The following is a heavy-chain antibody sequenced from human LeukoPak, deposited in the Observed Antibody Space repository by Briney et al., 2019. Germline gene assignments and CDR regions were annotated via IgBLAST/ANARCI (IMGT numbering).Heavy chain of an antibody. Sequence: GGSLRLSCAASGFTFSSYGMHWVRQAPGKGLEWVAVIWYDGSNKYYADSVNGRFTISRDNSKNTLYLQMNSLRAEDTAVYYCAKGDGGNSQPDYWGQGTLSPSPQ. CDR1: GFTFSSYG. CDR2: IWYDGSNK. V-gene: IGHV3-33*06. D-gene: IGHD4-23*01. CDR3: AKGDGGNSQPDY. J-gene: IGHJ4*02.